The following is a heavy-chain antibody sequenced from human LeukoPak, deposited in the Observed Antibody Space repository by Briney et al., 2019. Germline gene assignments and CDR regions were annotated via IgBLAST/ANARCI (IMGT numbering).Heavy chain of an antibody. J-gene: IGHJ4*02. CDR1: GGSISIYY. Sequence: PSETLSLTCTVSGGSISIYYWSWIRQPPGKGLEWIGYIYNSGSTNYNPSFKSRVTISVDTSKNQFSLKLSSVTAADTAVYYCARAYYDFWSGYRPFDYWGQGTLVTVSS. D-gene: IGHD3-3*01. CDR3: ARAYYDFWSGYRPFDY. V-gene: IGHV4-59*12. CDR2: IYNSGST.